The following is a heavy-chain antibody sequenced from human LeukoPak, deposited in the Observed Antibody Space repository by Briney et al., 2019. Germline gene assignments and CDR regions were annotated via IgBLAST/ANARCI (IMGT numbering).Heavy chain of an antibody. CDR3: VREGRGIVGASAY. J-gene: IGHJ4*02. D-gene: IGHD1-26*01. CDR1: GFTFISYF. Sequence: PGGSLRLSCAASGFTFISYFMSWVRQAPGKGLEWVASIIGSGRTTKYADVVKGRFTISRDNSRNSLYLQMTSLIADDTAVYYCVREGRGIVGASAYWGRGTLVAVSS. V-gene: IGHV3-23*01. CDR2: IIGSGRTT.